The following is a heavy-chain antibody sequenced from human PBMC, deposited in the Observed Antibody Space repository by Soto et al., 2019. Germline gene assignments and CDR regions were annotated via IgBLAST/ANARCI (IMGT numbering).Heavy chain of an antibody. CDR2: INTDGSTT. J-gene: IGHJ4*02. V-gene: IGHV3-74*01. D-gene: IGHD2-15*01. Sequence: EVQLVESGGGLVQPGGSLRLSCAASGFTFSTYWMHWVRQAPGKVLEWVSRINTDGSTTNHADSVKGRFTISRDNAKNTLYLQMNSLRAEDTAVYYCTRDSGGRDAYWGQGTLVTVSS. CDR1: GFTFSTYW. CDR3: TRDSGGRDAY.